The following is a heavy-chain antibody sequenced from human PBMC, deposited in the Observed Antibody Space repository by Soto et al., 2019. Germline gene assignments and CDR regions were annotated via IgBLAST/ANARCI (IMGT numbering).Heavy chain of an antibody. J-gene: IGHJ3*02. D-gene: IGHD3-22*01. CDR3: ARSPWGYYYDSSGYSADAFDS. V-gene: IGHV1-69*01. CDR1: GGTFSSYA. CDR2: IIPIFVTA. Sequence: QVQLVQSGAEVKKPGSSVKVSCKASGGTFSSYAISWVRQAPGQGLEWMGGIIPIFVTANYGKKFQGRVTIPEDESTSTAYMELSSLRSEDTAVYYCARSPWGYYYDSSGYSADAFDSWGQGTMVTVSS.